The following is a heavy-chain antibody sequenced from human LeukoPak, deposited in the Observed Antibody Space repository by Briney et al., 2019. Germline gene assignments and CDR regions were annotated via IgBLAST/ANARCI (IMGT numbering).Heavy chain of an antibody. CDR2: ISYDGSNK. J-gene: IGHJ5*02. V-gene: IGHV3-30*18. Sequence: GGSLRLSSAASGFTFSSYGMHWVRQAPGKGLEWVAVISYDGSNKYYADSVKGRFTISRDNSKNTLYLQMNSLRAEDTAVYYCAKSSSSWTNWFDPWGQGTLVTVSS. D-gene: IGHD6-13*01. CDR1: GFTFSSYG. CDR3: AKSSSSWTNWFDP.